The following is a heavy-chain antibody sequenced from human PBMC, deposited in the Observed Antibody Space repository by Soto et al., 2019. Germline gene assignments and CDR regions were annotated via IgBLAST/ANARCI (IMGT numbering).Heavy chain of an antibody. Sequence: PGGSLRLSCAASGFTFSSYGMHWVRQAPGKGLEWVAVIWYDGSNKYYADSVKGRFTISRDNSKNTLYLQMNSLRAEDTAVYYCAKDRAGAPYYFDYWGQGTLVTVSS. V-gene: IGHV3-30*02. CDR3: AKDRAGAPYYFDY. CDR1: GFTFSSYG. J-gene: IGHJ4*02. CDR2: IWYDGSNK.